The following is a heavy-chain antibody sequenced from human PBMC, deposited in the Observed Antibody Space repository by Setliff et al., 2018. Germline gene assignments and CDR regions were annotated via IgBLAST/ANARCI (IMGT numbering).Heavy chain of an antibody. CDR3: ARDRCTGYSSSNYYYYGMDV. V-gene: IGHV1-8*02. D-gene: IGHD6-13*01. CDR2: MNPNSGNT. Sequence: ASVKVSCKASGYTFTSYDINWVRQATGQGLEWMGWMNPNSGNTGYAQKFQGRVTMTRNTSISTAYMELSSLRSEDTAVYYCARDRCTGYSSSNYYYYGMDVWGQGTTVTVSS. CDR1: GYTFTSYD. J-gene: IGHJ6*02.